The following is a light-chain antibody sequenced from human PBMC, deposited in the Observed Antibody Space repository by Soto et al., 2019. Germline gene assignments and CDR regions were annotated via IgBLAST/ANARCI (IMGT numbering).Light chain of an antibody. V-gene: IGKV1-33*01. CDR1: QDITTY. CDR3: QQYYDLPPLT. CDR2: DAS. J-gene: IGKJ4*01. Sequence: DVQLTQSPSSLSASVGDRVTITCQASQDITTYLHWYQQKPGKAPKLLISDASSLAPGVPSRFSGSGSGTDFSFTISSLQPEDSGIYYCQQYYDLPPLTFGGGSTAE.